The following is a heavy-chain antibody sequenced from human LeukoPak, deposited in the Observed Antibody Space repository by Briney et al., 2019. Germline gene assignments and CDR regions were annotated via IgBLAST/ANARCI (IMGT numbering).Heavy chain of an antibody. D-gene: IGHD2-21*01. V-gene: IGHV3-53*01. CDR3: TRDHMTY. J-gene: IGHJ4*02. CDR1: EFTVSRNY. Sequence: GGSLRLSCTASEFTVSRNYMLWVRQAPGKGLEWVSLIFSNGDTHYADSVKGRFTISRDTSKNTVSLQMNSLRVEDTAMYYCTRDHMTYWGQGTLVTVSS. CDR2: IFSNGDT.